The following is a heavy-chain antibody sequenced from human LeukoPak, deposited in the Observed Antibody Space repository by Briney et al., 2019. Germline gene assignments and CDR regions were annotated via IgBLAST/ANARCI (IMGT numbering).Heavy chain of an antibody. CDR1: GGSISSSSYY. V-gene: IGHV4-39*07. J-gene: IGHJ2*01. Sequence: SETLSLTCTVSGGSISSSSYYWGWIRQPPGKGLEWIGSIYYSGSTYYNPSLKSRVTISVDTSKNQLSLKLSSVTAADTAVYYCARGEAAAAADWYFDLWGRGTLVTVSS. CDR3: ARGEAAAAADWYFDL. CDR2: IYYSGST. D-gene: IGHD6-13*01.